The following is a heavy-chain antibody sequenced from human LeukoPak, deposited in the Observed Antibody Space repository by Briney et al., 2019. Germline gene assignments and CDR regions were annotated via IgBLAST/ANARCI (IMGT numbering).Heavy chain of an antibody. J-gene: IGHJ6*02. V-gene: IGHV3-53*01. CDR3: ARDRYCGGDCYYGMDV. D-gene: IGHD2-21*01. CDR1: GFTVSSNY. CDR2: IYSGGST. Sequence: PGGSLRLSCAASGFTVSSNYMSWVRQAPGKGLEWVSVIYSGGSTYYADSVKGRFTISRDNSKNTLYLQMNSLRAEDTAVYYCARDRYCGGDCYYGMDVWGQGTTVTVPS.